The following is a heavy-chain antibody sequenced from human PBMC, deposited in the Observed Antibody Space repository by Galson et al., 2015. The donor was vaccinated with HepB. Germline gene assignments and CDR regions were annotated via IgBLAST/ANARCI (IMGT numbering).Heavy chain of an antibody. Sequence: SLRLSCAASGFTFSSYSMNWVRQAPGKGLEWVSSISSSSSYIYYADSVKGRFTISRDNAKNSLYLQMNSLRAEDTAVYYCARVYTMTARFDPWGQGTLVTVSS. J-gene: IGHJ5*02. CDR2: ISSSSSYI. D-gene: IGHD3-22*01. V-gene: IGHV3-21*01. CDR3: ARVYTMTARFDP. CDR1: GFTFSSYS.